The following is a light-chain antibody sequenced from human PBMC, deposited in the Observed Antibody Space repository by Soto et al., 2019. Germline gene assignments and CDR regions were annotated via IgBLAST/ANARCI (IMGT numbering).Light chain of an antibody. CDR2: DAS. Sequence: EIVLTQSPATLSLSPGERATLSCRASQSVSSYLAWYQRKPGQAPRLLIYDASNRATGIPARFSGSGSGTDFTLTISSLEPEDFAVYYCQQRGAFGGGTKVDIK. CDR3: QQRGA. CDR1: QSVSSY. V-gene: IGKV3-11*01. J-gene: IGKJ4*01.